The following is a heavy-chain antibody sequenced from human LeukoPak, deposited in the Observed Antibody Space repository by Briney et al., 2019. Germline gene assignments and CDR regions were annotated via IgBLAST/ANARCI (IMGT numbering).Heavy chain of an antibody. CDR1: GYTFTGYY. D-gene: IGHD4-17*01. CDR3: ARDNGDYWFDY. J-gene: IGHJ4*02. CDR2: INPNSGGT. Sequence: ASVKVSCKASGYTFTGYYMHWVRQAPGQGLEWMGWINPNSGGTNYTQKFQGRVTMTRDTSISTAYMELTRLRSDDTAVYYCARDNGDYWFDYWGQGTLVTVSS. V-gene: IGHV1-2*02.